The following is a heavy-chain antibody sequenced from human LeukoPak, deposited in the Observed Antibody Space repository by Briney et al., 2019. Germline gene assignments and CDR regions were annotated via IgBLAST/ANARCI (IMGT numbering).Heavy chain of an antibody. D-gene: IGHD7-27*01. V-gene: IGHV5-51*01. J-gene: IGHJ3*02. CDR3: ARQTGDNAFDI. CDR2: IYPGDSDT. Sequence: GESLKISCKGSGYRFTTYWIGWVRQMPGKGLEWMGIIYPGDSDTRYSPSFQGQVTISANKSITTAYLQRNSLKALDTAMYYCARQTGDNAFDIWGRGTMVTVSS. CDR1: GYRFTTYW.